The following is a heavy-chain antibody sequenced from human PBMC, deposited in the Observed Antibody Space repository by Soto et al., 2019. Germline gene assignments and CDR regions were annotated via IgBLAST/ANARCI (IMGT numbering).Heavy chain of an antibody. Sequence: GASVKVSCKASGGTFSSYAISWVRQAAGQALEWMGGIITIFGTANYAQKFQGRVTITADESTSTAYMELSSLRSEDTAVYYCARDSSGWYRHWGQGTLVTVSS. CDR3: ARDSSGWYRH. V-gene: IGHV1-69*13. CDR1: GGTFSSYA. J-gene: IGHJ4*02. CDR2: IITIFGTA. D-gene: IGHD6-19*01.